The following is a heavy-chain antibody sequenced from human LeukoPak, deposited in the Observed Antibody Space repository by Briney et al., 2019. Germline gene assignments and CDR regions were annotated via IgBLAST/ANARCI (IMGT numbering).Heavy chain of an antibody. V-gene: IGHV1-2*02. CDR1: GYTFTAYY. CDR2: INPNSGGT. CDR3: ARVGSIVATNEFDY. Sequence: ASVKVSCKASGYTFTAYYMHWVRQAPGQGLEWMGWINPNSGGTNYAQKFQGRVTMTRDTSISTAYMELSRLRSDDTAVYYCARVGSIVATNEFDYWGQGTLVTVSS. J-gene: IGHJ4*02. D-gene: IGHD5-12*01.